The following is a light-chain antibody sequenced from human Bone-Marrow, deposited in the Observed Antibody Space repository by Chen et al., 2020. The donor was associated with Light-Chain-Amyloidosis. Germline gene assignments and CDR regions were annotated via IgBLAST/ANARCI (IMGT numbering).Light chain of an antibody. CDR1: QFIRSY. CDR2: GAS. V-gene: IGKV1-39*01. Sequence: DIQMTQSPSSLSAFVGDRVTITCRPSQFIRSYLSWYQQRPGKAPKLLIFGASSLPSGVPSRFSGSGSGTDFTLTISSLEPEDFAIYYCQQSYTSPYTFGGGTKVEI. J-gene: IGKJ4*01. CDR3: QQSYTSPYT.